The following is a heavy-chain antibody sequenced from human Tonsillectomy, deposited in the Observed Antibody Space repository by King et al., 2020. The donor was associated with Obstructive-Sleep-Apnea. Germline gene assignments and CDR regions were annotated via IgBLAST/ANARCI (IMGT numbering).Heavy chain of an antibody. Sequence: VQLQQWGAGLLKPSETLSLTCAVYGGSFSGYYWSWIRQPPGKGLEWIGEINHSGSTNYNPSLKSRVTISVDTSKNQFSLKLSSVTAADTAVYYCARVPKSGWQDYWGQGTLVTVSS. CDR3: ARVPKSGWQDY. CDR1: GGSFSGYY. J-gene: IGHJ4*02. V-gene: IGHV4-34*01. CDR2: INHSGST. D-gene: IGHD6-19*01.